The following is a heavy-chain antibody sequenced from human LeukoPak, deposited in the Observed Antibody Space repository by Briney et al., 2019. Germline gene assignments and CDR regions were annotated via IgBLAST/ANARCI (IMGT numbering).Heavy chain of an antibody. D-gene: IGHD3-10*01. V-gene: IGHV1-2*02. CDR3: ARLTRQGRAFDI. CDR2: INPNSGGT. Sequence: ASVTVSFKASGYTFTDYYMNWVRQAPGQGREGMGWINPNSGGTNYAQKFQGRVTMTRDTSISTAYMELSRLRSDDTAVYYCARLTRQGRAFDIWGQGTMVTVSS. CDR1: GYTFTDYY. J-gene: IGHJ3*02.